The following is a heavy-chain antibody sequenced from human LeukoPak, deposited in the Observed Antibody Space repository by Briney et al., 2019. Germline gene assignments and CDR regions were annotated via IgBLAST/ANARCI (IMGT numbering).Heavy chain of an antibody. V-gene: IGHV4-34*01. D-gene: IGHD6-19*01. J-gene: IGHJ4*02. CDR2: INHSGST. Sequence: SETLSLTCAVYGGSFSGYYWSWIRQPPGKGLEWIGEINHSGSTNYNPSLKSRVTISVDTSKNQFSLKLSSVTAADTAVYYCARGRSSGWYSSSYFDYWGQGTLVTVSS. CDR3: ARGRSSGWYSSSYFDY. CDR1: GGSFSGYY.